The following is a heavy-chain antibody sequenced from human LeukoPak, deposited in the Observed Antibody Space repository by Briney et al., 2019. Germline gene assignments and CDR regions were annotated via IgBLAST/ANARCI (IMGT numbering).Heavy chain of an antibody. CDR1: GGSISSGGYS. Sequence: SETLSLTCAVSGGSISSGGYSWSWIRQPPGKGLEWIGYIYYSGSTYYNPSLKSRVTISVDTSKNQFSLKLSSVTAADTAVYYCARDSGGSDPFDYWGQGTLVTVSS. J-gene: IGHJ4*02. CDR2: IYYSGST. D-gene: IGHD1-26*01. CDR3: ARDSGGSDPFDY. V-gene: IGHV4-30-4*08.